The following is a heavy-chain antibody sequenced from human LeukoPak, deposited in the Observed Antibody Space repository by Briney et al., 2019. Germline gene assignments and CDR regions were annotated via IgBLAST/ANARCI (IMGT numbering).Heavy chain of an antibody. Sequence: GGSLRLSCAASGFTFSSYWMSWVRQAPGKGLEWVSYISTGGSTKYYAASVKGRFTISRDNAKNSLYLQMNSLRAEDTAVYYCARGTGYCLDPWGQGTLVTVSS. V-gene: IGHV3-48*04. CDR1: GFTFSSYW. J-gene: IGHJ5*02. D-gene: IGHD2-2*03. CDR3: ARGTGYCLDP. CDR2: ISTGGSTK.